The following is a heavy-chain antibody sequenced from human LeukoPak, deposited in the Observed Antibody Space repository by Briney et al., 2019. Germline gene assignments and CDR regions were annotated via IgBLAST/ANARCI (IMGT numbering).Heavy chain of an antibody. CDR3: ARCPYDLLTGFSKWFFDL. D-gene: IGHD3-9*01. V-gene: IGHV4-39*01. Sequence: PSETLSLTCTVSGGSINSRSDYWGWIRQPPGKGLEWIGNGDYSGDTYYNTSLQSRVTISVDTSKSQFSLTLNSVPAADPAVYYCARCPYDLLTGFSKWFFDLWGRGALVTVSS. CDR1: GGSINSRSDY. CDR2: GDYSGDT. J-gene: IGHJ2*01.